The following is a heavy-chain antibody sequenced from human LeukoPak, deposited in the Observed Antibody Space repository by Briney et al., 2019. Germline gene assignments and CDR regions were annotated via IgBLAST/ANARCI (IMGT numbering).Heavy chain of an antibody. J-gene: IGHJ4*02. CDR1: GGSISSSSYY. D-gene: IGHD5-18*01. Sequence: PSETLSLTCSVSGGSISSSSYYWGWIRQPPGKGLEWIGNIYYRGSTYYNPSPKSRVAISVDTSKNQFSPKVTSVTAADTAVYYCARQTYSYGPYYFDFWGQGTLVTVSS. CDR2: IYYRGST. CDR3: ARQTYSYGPYYFDF. V-gene: IGHV4-39*01.